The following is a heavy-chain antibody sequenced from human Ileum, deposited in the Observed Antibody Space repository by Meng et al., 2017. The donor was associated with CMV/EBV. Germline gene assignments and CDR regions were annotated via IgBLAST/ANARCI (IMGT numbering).Heavy chain of an antibody. CDR2: IRYDGSNN. D-gene: IGHD2-21*02. CDR3: AKELQEDVSFHGMDV. J-gene: IGHJ6*02. Sequence: GESLKISCAASGFIFNNSGMPWVRQAPGKGLEWVAGIRYDGSNNYYVDSVRGRFTFSRDNSNNTMYLQMKSLSGEDTAVYYCAKELQEDVSFHGMDVWGQGTTVTVSS. V-gene: IGHV3-30*02. CDR1: GFIFNNSG.